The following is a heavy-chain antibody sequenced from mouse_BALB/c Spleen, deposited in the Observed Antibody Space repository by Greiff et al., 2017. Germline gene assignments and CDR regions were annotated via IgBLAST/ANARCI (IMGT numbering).Heavy chain of an antibody. J-gene: IGHJ3*01. CDR1: GFTFSSYW. D-gene: IGHD4-1*01. Sequence: DVMLVESGGGLVQPGGSMKLSCVASGFTFSSYWMSWVRQSPEKGLEWVAEIRLKSDNYATHYAESVKGKFTISRDDSKSRLYLQMNSLRAEDTGIYYCTPGTFAYWGQGTLVTVSA. CDR3: TPGTFAY. V-gene: IGHV6-6*02. CDR2: IRLKSDNYAT.